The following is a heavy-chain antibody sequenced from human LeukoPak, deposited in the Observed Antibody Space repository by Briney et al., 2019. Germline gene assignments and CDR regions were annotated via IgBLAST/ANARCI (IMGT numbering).Heavy chain of an antibody. CDR3: ARSGSGSYSYYFDY. Sequence: PGGSLRLSCAASGFTFSSYWMSWVRQAPGKGLEWVANIKQDGSEKYYVDSVKGRFTISRDNAKNSLYLQMNSLRAEDTAVYYCARSGSGSYSYYFDYWGQGTLVTVSS. D-gene: IGHD1-26*01. V-gene: IGHV3-7*01. J-gene: IGHJ4*02. CDR1: GFTFSSYW. CDR2: IKQDGSEK.